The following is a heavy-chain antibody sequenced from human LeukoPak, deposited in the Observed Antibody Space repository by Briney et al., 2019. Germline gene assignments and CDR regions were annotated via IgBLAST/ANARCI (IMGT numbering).Heavy chain of an antibody. Sequence: ASVKVSCRASGYAFTDYYIHWVRQAPGQGLEWMGWINPDNGGTNYAQKFQGRVTMTRDTSIRTVYMDLSRLRSDDTAVFYCTREARVGNWFDPWGQGTQVTVSS. V-gene: IGHV1-2*02. CDR1: GYAFTDYY. J-gene: IGHJ5*02. CDR2: INPDNGGT. D-gene: IGHD2-2*01. CDR3: TREARVGNWFDP.